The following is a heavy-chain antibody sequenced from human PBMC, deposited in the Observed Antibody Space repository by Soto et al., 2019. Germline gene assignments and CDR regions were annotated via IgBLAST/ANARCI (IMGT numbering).Heavy chain of an antibody. CDR2: INTDGLS. CDR3: ARAPVSLSANEDYCGLDF. D-gene: IGHD3-16*02. J-gene: IGHJ6*02. CDR1: GVSITSYY. Sequence: SEPLSLTCSVSGVSITSYYWSWIRQSAGGGLEWMGRINTDGLSTYSPSFKIRHTMSLDGSKNLFAQRLISVADSDSVVYFCARAPVSLSANEDYCGLDFWGQGTTVTVSS. V-gene: IGHV4-4*07.